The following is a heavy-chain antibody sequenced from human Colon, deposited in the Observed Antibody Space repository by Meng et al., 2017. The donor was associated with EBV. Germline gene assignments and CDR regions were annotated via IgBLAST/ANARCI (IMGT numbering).Heavy chain of an antibody. J-gene: IGHJ4*02. V-gene: IGHV3-53*01. CDR2: MYSNGHT. Sequence: ELRVEGSGGGSTLPTRSLTLPFTGCGLTVDSNDRAWGRQAPGKGLEGVAGMYSNGHTYYADSMKGRLTISRHASQNTLYLQLNSLRVEDTAVYYCAKSIYGDFSSCGYWGQGTLVTVSS. D-gene: IGHD4-17*01. CDR3: AKSIYGDFSSCGY. CDR1: GLTVDSND.